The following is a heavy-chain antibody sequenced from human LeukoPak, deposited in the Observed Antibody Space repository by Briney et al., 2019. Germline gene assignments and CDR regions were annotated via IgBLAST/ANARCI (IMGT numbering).Heavy chain of an antibody. J-gene: IGHJ5*02. V-gene: IGHV3-23*01. CDR1: GFTFSSYA. CDR2: IIGSGGTT. Sequence: GGSLRLSCAASGFTFSSYAMSWVRQAPGRGLGWVSAIIGSGGTTYYADSVKGRFTISRDNSKNTLYLQMNSLGAEDTALYYCAKRSDTVTTSGWFDPWGQGTLVTVSS. CDR3: AKRSDTVTTSGWFDP. D-gene: IGHD4-17*01.